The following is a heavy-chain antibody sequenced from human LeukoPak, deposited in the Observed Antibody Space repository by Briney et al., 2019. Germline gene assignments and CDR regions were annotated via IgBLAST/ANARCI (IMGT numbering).Heavy chain of an antibody. CDR1: GFTFSSYA. V-gene: IGHV3-23*01. Sequence: GGSLRLSCAASGFTFSSYAMSCVRQAPGKGLEWVSAISGSGGDIYYADSVKGRFTISRDNSKNTPYLQMNSLRAEDTAVYYCAKTLGDYVGYYYYGLDVWGQGTTVTVSS. J-gene: IGHJ6*02. CDR3: AKTLGDYVGYYYYGLDV. CDR2: ISGSGGDI. D-gene: IGHD4-17*01.